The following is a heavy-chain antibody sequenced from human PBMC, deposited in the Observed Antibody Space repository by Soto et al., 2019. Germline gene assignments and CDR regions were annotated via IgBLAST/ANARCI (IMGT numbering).Heavy chain of an antibody. CDR3: AKWSYLDY. V-gene: IGHV3-23*04. CDR2: ISGSDGKT. CDR1: GFSFASFA. D-gene: IGHD3-3*01. Sequence: DVRLAEPGGGLVQPGGSLSLSCTTSGFSFASFAMTWVRQAPGKGLEWVATISGSDGKTYYADSVKGRFSISRDTSRNSLYLQMNSLRADDTAIYYCAKWSYLDYWGQGTRVTVSS. J-gene: IGHJ4*02.